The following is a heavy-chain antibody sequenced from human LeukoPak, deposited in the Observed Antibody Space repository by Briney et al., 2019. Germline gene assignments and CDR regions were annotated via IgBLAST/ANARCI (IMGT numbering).Heavy chain of an antibody. D-gene: IGHD5-18*01. V-gene: IGHV5-51*01. CDR3: ARQTAMGRSGDY. J-gene: IGHJ4*02. CDR2: IDPSDSET. CDR1: GYNFATYW. Sequence: GESLKISCKASGYNFATYWIGWVRQMPGKGLEWMGIIDPSDSETRYTPSFQGQVTISVDKSLTTAYLQWNSLKASDTAMYYCARQTAMGRSGDYRGQGTLVTVSS.